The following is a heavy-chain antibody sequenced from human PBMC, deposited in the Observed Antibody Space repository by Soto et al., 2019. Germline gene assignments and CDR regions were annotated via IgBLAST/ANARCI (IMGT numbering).Heavy chain of an antibody. V-gene: IGHV3-30-3*01. CDR2: ISYDGSNE. CDR1: GFTFSSYA. J-gene: IGHJ4*02. Sequence: QVQLVESGGGVVQPGRSLRLSCAASGFTFSSYAMHWVRQAPGKGLEWVAVISYDGSNEYYADSVKGRFTISRDNSKNTLYLQMNSLRAEDTAVYYCASYVWFGELSAFDYWGQGTLVTVSS. CDR3: ASYVWFGELSAFDY. D-gene: IGHD3-10*01.